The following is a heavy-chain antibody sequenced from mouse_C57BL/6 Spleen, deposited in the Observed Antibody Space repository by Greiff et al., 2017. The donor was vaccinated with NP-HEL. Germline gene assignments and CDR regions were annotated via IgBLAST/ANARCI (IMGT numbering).Heavy chain of an antibody. Sequence: VQLQQPGAELVKPGASVKLSCKASGYTFTSYWMHWVKQRPGQGLEWIGMIHPNSGSTNYNEKFKSKATLTVDKSSSTAYMQLSSLTSEDSAVYYCASDVYYGNYFDYWGQGTTLTVSS. CDR3: ASDVYYGNYFDY. CDR2: IHPNSGST. D-gene: IGHD2-1*01. J-gene: IGHJ2*01. CDR1: GYTFTSYW. V-gene: IGHV1-64*01.